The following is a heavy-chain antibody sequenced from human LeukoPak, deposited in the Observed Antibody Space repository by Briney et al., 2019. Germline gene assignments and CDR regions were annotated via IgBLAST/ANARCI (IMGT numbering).Heavy chain of an antibody. Sequence: KPGGSLRLSCAGSGFTFSTYSVNWVRQAPGKGLEWVGRIKSRTDAETTEYAPPVKGRFSISRDDSKDTLYLQMNSLRTEDTAVYYCTTDLFSPWEPPWGQGALVTVSS. D-gene: IGHD1-26*01. CDR2: IKSRTDAETT. CDR3: TTDLFSPWEPP. J-gene: IGHJ4*02. CDR1: GFTFSTYS. V-gene: IGHV3-15*01.